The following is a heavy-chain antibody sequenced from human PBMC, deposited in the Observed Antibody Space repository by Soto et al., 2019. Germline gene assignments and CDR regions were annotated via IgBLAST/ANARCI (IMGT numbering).Heavy chain of an antibody. CDR3: ARGYRRYTNWFDP. J-gene: IGHJ5*02. CDR1: GYTVTSYD. Sequence: GASVKVSCKASGYTVTSYDINWVRQATGQGLEWMGWMNPNSGNTGYAQKFQGRVTMTRNTSISTAYMELSSLRSEDTAVYYCARGYRRYTNWFDPWGQGTLVTVSS. CDR2: MNPNSGNT. V-gene: IGHV1-8*01. D-gene: IGHD5-18*01.